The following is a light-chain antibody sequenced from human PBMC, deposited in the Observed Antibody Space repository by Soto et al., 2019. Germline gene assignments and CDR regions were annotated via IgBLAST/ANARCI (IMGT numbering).Light chain of an antibody. Sequence: DIVMTQSPDSLAVSLGERATLNCKSSQSVFDSSTKKNYLAWYQHKPGHPPKLLIYWASTRESGVPDRFSGSGSGTDFTLTISSLQAEDVAVYSCQQYSITPRTFGQGTKVEIK. CDR2: WAS. J-gene: IGKJ1*01. V-gene: IGKV4-1*01. CDR1: QSVFDSSTKKNY. CDR3: QQYSITPRT.